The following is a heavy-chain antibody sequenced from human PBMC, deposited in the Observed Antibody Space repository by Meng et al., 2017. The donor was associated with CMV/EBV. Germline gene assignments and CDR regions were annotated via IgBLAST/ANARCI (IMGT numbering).Heavy chain of an antibody. V-gene: IGHV1-58*01. J-gene: IGHJ1*01. CDR2: IVVGSGNT. D-gene: IGHD2-2*01. CDR3: AAGGNIVVVPAATMGESEYFQH. Sequence: SVQVSCKASGFTFTSSAVQGVRQARGQRLAWIGWIVVGSGNTNYAQKFQERVTITRDMSTSTAYMEPSSLRSEDTAVYYCAAGGNIVVVPAATMGESEYFQHWGQGTLVTVSS. CDR1: GFTFTSSA.